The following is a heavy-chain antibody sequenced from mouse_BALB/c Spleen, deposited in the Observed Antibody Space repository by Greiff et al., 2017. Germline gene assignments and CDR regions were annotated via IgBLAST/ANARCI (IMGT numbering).Heavy chain of an antibody. CDR1: GFSLTSYD. CDR3: VRDTGTDYYAMDY. J-gene: IGHJ4*01. Sequence: VQLQQSGPGLVAPSQSLSITCTVSGFSLTSYDISWIRQPPGKGLEWLGVIWTGGGTNYNSAFMSRLSISKDNSKSQVFLKMNSLQTDDTAIYYCVRDTGTDYYAMDYWGQGTSVTVSS. V-gene: IGHV2-9-2*01. D-gene: IGHD4-1*01. CDR2: IWTGGGT.